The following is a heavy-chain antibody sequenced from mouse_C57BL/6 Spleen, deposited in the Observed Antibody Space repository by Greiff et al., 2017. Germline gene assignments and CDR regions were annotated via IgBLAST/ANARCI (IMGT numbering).Heavy chain of an antibody. J-gene: IGHJ2*01. D-gene: IGHD2-4*01. CDR2: IYPGDGDT. CDR1: GYAFSSSW. Sequence: VKLQESGPELVKPGASVKISCKASGYAFSSSWMNWVKQRPGKGLEWIGRIYPGDGDTNYNGKFKGKATLTADKSSSTAYMQLSSLTSEDSAFYFCSRNNDYGYFDYWGQGTTLTVSS. V-gene: IGHV1-82*01. CDR3: SRNNDYGYFDY.